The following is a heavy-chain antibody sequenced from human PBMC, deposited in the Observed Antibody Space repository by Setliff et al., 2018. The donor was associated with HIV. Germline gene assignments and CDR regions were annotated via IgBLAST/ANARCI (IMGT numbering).Heavy chain of an antibody. CDR1: GYTFNNYG. V-gene: IGHV1-18*01. CDR2: INTHSGYT. CDR3: ARWSSGWSYFDF. Sequence: ASVKVSCKASGYTFNNYGISWVRQAPGQGLEWMGWINTHSGYTNYAQNVQGRVTVTMDTSTSTAYMELRSLRCDDTAVYYCARWSSGWSYFDFWGQGTLVTVSS. D-gene: IGHD6-19*01. J-gene: IGHJ4*02.